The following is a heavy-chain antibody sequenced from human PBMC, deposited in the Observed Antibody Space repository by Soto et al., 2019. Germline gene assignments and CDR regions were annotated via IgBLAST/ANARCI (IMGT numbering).Heavy chain of an antibody. Sequence: SETLSLTCNVSGGSIRYYFWTWIRQSPGRGLEWIGYISSSGTVKYNSSLKSRVTISLDRSRNQFSLKLSSVTAADTAVYFCARDRKLELPGNYYYYGMDVWGQGTTVTVSS. J-gene: IGHJ6*02. CDR2: ISSSGTV. CDR1: GGSIRYYF. CDR3: ARDRKLELPGNYYYYGMDV. D-gene: IGHD1-7*01. V-gene: IGHV4-59*01.